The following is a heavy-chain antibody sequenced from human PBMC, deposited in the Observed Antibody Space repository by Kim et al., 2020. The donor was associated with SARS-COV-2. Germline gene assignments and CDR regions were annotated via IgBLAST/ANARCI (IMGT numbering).Heavy chain of an antibody. CDR1: GYPFTSYA. Sequence: ASVKVSCKASGYPFTSYAMNWVRQAPGQGLEWMGWINTNTGNPTYAQGFTGRFVFSLDTSVSTAYLLISDLKAEDTAVYYCVRGYCSGDRCFHVVGGSWGQGTLVTVSS. D-gene: IGHD2-15*01. J-gene: IGHJ5*02. CDR2: INTNTGNP. V-gene: IGHV7-4-1*02. CDR3: VRGYCSGDRCFHVVGGS.